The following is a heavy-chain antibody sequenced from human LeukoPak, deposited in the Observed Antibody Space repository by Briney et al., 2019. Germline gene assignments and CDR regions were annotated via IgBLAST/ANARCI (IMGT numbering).Heavy chain of an antibody. CDR1: GGSLTNDD. CDR2: ISGSGGST. CDR3: AKGHSGWKN. Sequence: GTLSLTCAVSGGSLTNDDWWNWVRQAPGKGLEWVSVISGSGGSTYYADSVKGRFTISRDNSKNTLYLQMNSLRAEDTAVYYCAKGHSGWKNRGQGTLVTVSS. V-gene: IGHV3-23*01. D-gene: IGHD6-19*01. J-gene: IGHJ4*02.